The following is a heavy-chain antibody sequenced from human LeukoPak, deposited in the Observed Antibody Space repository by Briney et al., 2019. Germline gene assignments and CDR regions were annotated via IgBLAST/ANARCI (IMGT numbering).Heavy chain of an antibody. D-gene: IGHD1-14*01. V-gene: IGHV3-23*01. Sequence: GGSLRLSCAASGFTSNNYAMNWVRQAPGKGLEWVSVISGSGGTTYYADSVKGRFTISRDSSKNTLYLQMNSLRAEDTAVYYCAKVSGGGLYYDGMDVWGQGTTVTVSS. J-gene: IGHJ6*02. CDR1: GFTSNNYA. CDR2: ISGSGGTT. CDR3: AKVSGGGLYYDGMDV.